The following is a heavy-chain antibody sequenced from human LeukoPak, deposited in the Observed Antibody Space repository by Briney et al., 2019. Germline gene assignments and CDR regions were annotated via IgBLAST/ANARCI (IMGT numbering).Heavy chain of an antibody. V-gene: IGHV4-59*12. J-gene: IGHJ3*02. Sequence: PSETLSLTCTVSGGSISSYYWSWNRQPPGKGLEWIGYIYYSGTTNYNPSFKSRVTISVDTSKNQFSLKLSSVTAADTAVYYCARKHSSSDAFDIWGQGTMVTVSS. CDR1: GGSISSYY. CDR3: ARKHSSSDAFDI. CDR2: IYYSGTT. D-gene: IGHD6-13*01.